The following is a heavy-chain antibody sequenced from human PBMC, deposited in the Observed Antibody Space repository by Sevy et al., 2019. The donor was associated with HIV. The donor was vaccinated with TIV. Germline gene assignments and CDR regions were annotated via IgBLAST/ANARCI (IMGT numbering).Heavy chain of an antibody. J-gene: IGHJ4*02. CDR1: GFTFSRYS. CDR3: ARPGSGWFEFES. V-gene: IGHV3-48*02. Sequence: GGSLRLSCVASGFTFSRYSMNWVRQAPGKGLEWVSNIGSTGPTIYYADSVKGRFTISRDNAKNSLYLQMNSLREEDTAVYYCARPGSGWFEFESWGQGTLVTVSS. D-gene: IGHD6-19*01. CDR2: IGSTGPTI.